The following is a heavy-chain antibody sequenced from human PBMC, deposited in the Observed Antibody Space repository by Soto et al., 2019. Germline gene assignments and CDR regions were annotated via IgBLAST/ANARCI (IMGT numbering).Heavy chain of an antibody. Sequence: GGSLRLSCESSVFTFNTYSMHCVRQPPGKGLEWLAAIWYDGTQKYYADSVKGRFIISRDNSKKTLYLEMNSLRAEDTAVYYCARAGGTTVPSIWHFDSWGQGTLVSVSS. V-gene: IGHV3-33*01. CDR2: IWYDGTQK. CDR3: ARAGGTTVPSIWHFDS. D-gene: IGHD4-17*01. J-gene: IGHJ4*02. CDR1: VFTFNTYS.